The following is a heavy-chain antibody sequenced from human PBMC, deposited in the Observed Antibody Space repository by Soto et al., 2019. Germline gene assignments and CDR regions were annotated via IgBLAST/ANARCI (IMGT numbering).Heavy chain of an antibody. D-gene: IGHD6-13*01. Sequence: QVQLVESGGGVAQPGRSLRLSCAASGFTFSSYAMHWVRQAPGKGLEWVAVISYDGSNKYYADSVKGRFTISRDNSKNTLYLQMNSLRAEDTAVYYCARVSIAAAGTGYWGQGTLVTVSS. CDR3: ARVSIAAAGTGY. CDR2: ISYDGSNK. J-gene: IGHJ4*02. CDR1: GFTFSSYA. V-gene: IGHV3-30-3*01.